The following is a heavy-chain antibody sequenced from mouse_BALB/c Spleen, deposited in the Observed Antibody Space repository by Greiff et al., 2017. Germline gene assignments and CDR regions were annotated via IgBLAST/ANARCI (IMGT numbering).Heavy chain of an antibody. D-gene: IGHD1-1*01. CDR2: IDPENGNT. CDR1: GFNIKDYY. J-gene: IGHJ3*01. V-gene: IGHV14-1*02. CDR3: ALTFAY. Sequence: VQLKESGAELVRPGALVKLSCKASGFNIKDYYMHWVKQRPEQGLEWIGWIDPENGNTIYDPKFQGKASITADTSSNTAYLQLSSLTSEDTAVYYCALTFAYWGQGTLVTVSA.